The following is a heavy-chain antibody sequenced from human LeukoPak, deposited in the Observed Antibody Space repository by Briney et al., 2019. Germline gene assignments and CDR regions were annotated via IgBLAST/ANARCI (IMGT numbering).Heavy chain of an antibody. CDR1: GFTFSSYS. V-gene: IGHV3-48*01. Sequence: GGSLRLSCAASGFTFSSYSMNWVRQAPGKGLEWVSYISSSSSTIYYADSVKGRFTISRDNAKNSLYLQMNSLRAEDTAVYYCARDPYSSSWYHWFDPWGQGTLVTVSS. CDR3: ARDPYSSSWYHWFDP. CDR2: ISSSSSTI. D-gene: IGHD6-13*01. J-gene: IGHJ5*02.